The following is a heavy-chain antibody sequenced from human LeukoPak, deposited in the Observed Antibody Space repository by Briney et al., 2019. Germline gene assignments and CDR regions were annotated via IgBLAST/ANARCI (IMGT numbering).Heavy chain of an antibody. J-gene: IGHJ6*03. CDR2: ITSSGTYT. CDR1: GFTFSNYN. Sequence: GGSLRLSCADSGFTFSNYNMNWVRQAPGKAMEWVSSITSSGTYTFYADSVKGRFIISRDNAKNSLYLQMDSLGPEDTAVYYCARDPYSGNYGTYYYYYMDVWGKGTTVTISS. CDR3: ARDPYSGNYGTYYYYYMDV. V-gene: IGHV3-21*01. D-gene: IGHD1-26*01.